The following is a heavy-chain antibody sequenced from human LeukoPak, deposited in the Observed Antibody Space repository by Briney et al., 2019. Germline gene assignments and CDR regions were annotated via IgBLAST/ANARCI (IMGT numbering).Heavy chain of an antibody. CDR3: ARDDGHAIGVHFDF. CDR1: GYNLNDYF. D-gene: IGHD2-8*01. CDR2: VSSQWGGT. V-gene: IGHV1-2*02. J-gene: IGHJ4*02. Sequence: ASVTVSCKASGYNLNDYFIHGVRQAPGQGLERMGWVSSQWGGTKYAQKFQGRVTMTTDTSINPVYMQLSGLVSDDTSAYYCARDDGHAIGVHFDFWGQGTLITVSS.